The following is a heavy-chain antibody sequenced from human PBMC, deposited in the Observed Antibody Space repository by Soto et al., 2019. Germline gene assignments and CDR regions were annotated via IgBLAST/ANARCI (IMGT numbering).Heavy chain of an antibody. D-gene: IGHD1-26*01. CDR2: IIPIFGTA. J-gene: IGHJ6*02. CDR3: ARSSGRGSYTHYYYYYGMDV. V-gene: IGHV1-69*01. Sequence: QVQLVQSGAEVKKPGSSVQVSCKASGGTFSSYAISWVRQAPGQGLEWMGGIIPIFGTANYAQKFQGRVTITADESTSTAYMELSSLRSEDTAVYYCARSSGRGSYTHYYYYYGMDVWGQGTTVSVSS. CDR1: GGTFSSYA.